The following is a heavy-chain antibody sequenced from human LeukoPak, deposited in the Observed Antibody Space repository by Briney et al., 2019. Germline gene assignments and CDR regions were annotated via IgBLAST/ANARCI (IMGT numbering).Heavy chain of an antibody. D-gene: IGHD3-10*01. J-gene: IGHJ4*02. CDR1: GFTFSSYA. V-gene: IGHV3-23*01. CDR2: ISGSGGST. Sequence: GGSLRLSCAASGFTFSSYAMSWVRQAPGKGLEWVSAISGSGGSTYYADSLKGRFTISRDNSKNTLFLQMNSLRAEDTAVYYCAKHFGSGTYYNYFVYWGQGTLVSVSS. CDR3: AKHFGSGTYYNYFVY.